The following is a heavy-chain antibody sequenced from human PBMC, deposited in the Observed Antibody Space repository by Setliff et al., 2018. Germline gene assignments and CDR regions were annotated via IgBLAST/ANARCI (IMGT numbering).Heavy chain of an antibody. CDR2: ISPDSIHI. V-gene: IGHV3-21*01. CDR3: ATLSEMAAITLGLWDPSFDY. J-gene: IGHJ4*02. Sequence: PGGSLRLSCAASGFSFRTFSMHWVRQAPGKGLEWVSSISPDSIHIYYADSVKGRFTISRDNPKNTLYLQMNSLRAEDTAVYYCATLSEMAAITLGLWDPSFDYWGQGTLVTVSS. CDR1: GFSFRTFS. D-gene: IGHD3-16*01.